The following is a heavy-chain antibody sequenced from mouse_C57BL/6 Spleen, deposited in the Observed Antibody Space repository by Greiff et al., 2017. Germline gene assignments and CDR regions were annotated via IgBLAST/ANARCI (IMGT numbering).Heavy chain of an antibody. CDR1: GFTFSSYA. J-gene: IGHJ2*01. V-gene: IGHV5-4*01. D-gene: IGHD1-1*01. CDR2: ISDGGSYT. Sequence: EVQRVESGGGLVKPGGSLKLSCAASGFTFSSYAMSWVRQTPEKRLEWVATISDGGSYTYYPDNVKGRFTISRDNAKNNLYLQMSHLKSEDTAMYYCARENYGSSRYFDYWGQGTTLTVSS. CDR3: ARENYGSSRYFDY.